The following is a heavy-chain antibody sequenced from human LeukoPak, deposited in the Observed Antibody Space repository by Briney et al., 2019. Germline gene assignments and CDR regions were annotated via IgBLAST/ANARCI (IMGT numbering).Heavy chain of an antibody. D-gene: IGHD3-22*01. CDR3: ARVAPGIVVP. V-gene: IGHV3-48*04. CDR1: GFTFSTYS. J-gene: IGHJ1*01. Sequence: GGSLRLSCAASGFTFSTYSMNWVRQAPGKGLEWVSYISSSSSTINYADSVKGRFTISRDNAKNSLYLQMNSLRAEDTAVYYCARVAPGIVVPWGQGTLVTVSS. CDR2: ISSSSSTI.